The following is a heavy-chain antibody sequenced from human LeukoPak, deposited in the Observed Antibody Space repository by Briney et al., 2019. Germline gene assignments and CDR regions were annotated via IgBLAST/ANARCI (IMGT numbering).Heavy chain of an antibody. CDR3: ARTVVVVPAAIPFDY. D-gene: IGHD2-2*02. J-gene: IGHJ4*02. Sequence: SVKVSCKASGGTFSGYAISWVRQAPGQGLEWMGGIIPIFGTANYAQKFQGRVTITADESTSTAYMELSSLRSEDTAVYYCARTVVVVPAAIPFDYWGQGTLVTVSS. V-gene: IGHV1-69*13. CDR1: GGTFSGYA. CDR2: IIPIFGTA.